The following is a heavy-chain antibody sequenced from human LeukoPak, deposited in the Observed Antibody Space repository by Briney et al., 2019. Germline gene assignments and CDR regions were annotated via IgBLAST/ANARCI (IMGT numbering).Heavy chain of an antibody. Sequence: ASVKVSCKASGYTFTSYGISWVRQAPGQGLEWMGRINPNSGGTNYAQKFQGRVTMTRDTSISTAYMELSRLRSDDTAVYYCARDASRDYYDSSGYYYEDWFDPWGQGTLVTVSS. CDR2: INPNSGGT. D-gene: IGHD3-22*01. CDR3: ARDASRDYYDSSGYYYEDWFDP. CDR1: GYTFTSYG. V-gene: IGHV1-2*06. J-gene: IGHJ5*02.